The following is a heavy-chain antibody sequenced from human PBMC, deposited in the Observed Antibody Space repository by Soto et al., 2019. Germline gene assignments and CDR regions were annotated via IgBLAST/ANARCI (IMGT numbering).Heavy chain of an antibody. CDR3: ARYYSSSWYRDAFDI. CDR1: GFTFSSYW. CDR2: IKQDGSEK. J-gene: IGHJ3*02. Sequence: GGSLRLSCAASGFTFSSYWMSWVRQAPGKGLEWVANIKQDGSEKYYVDSVKGRFNISRDNAKNSLYLQMNSLRAEDTAVYYCARYYSSSWYRDAFDIWGQGTMVTVSS. V-gene: IGHV3-7*01. D-gene: IGHD6-13*01.